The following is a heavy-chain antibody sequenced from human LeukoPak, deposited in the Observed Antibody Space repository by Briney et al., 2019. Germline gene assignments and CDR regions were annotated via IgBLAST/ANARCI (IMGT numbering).Heavy chain of an antibody. J-gene: IGHJ4*02. CDR3: ARQNPSDYGDELDY. Sequence: GASVKVSCKASGYTFTGYYVHWVRQAPGQGLEWMGWINPNSGGTNYAQKFQGRVTMTRDTSISTAYMELSRLRSDDTAVYYCARQNPSDYGDELDYWGQGTLVTVSS. V-gene: IGHV1-2*02. CDR2: INPNSGGT. D-gene: IGHD4-17*01. CDR1: GYTFTGYY.